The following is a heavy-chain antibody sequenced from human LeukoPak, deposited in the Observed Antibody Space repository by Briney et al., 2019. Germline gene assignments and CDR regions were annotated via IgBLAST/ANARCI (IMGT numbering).Heavy chain of an antibody. CDR2: INHSGST. V-gene: IGHV4-34*01. J-gene: IGHJ5*02. CDR3: ARGGRFLEWLLYVRNNWFDP. CDR1: GGSFSGYY. D-gene: IGHD3-3*01. Sequence: SETLSLTCAVYGGSFSGYYWSWIRQPPGKGLEWIGEINHSGSTNYNPSLKSRVTISVDTSKNQFSLKLSSVTAADTAVYYCARGGRFLEWLLYVRNNWFDPWGQGTLVTVSS.